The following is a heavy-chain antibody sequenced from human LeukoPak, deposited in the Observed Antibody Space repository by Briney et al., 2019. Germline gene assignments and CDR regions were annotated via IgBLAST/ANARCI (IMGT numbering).Heavy chain of an antibody. CDR3: GRIPAAGSLKGSFDI. V-gene: IGHV5-51*01. J-gene: IGHJ3*02. D-gene: IGHD6-13*01. CDR1: GYSFTSYW. CDR2: IYPGGSDT. Sequence: GESLKISCKGSGYSFTSYWIGWVRQMPGKGLEWMGIIYPGGSDTRYSPSFQGQVTISADKSISTAYLQWSSLKASDTAMYYCGRIPAAGSLKGSFDIWGQGTMVTVSS.